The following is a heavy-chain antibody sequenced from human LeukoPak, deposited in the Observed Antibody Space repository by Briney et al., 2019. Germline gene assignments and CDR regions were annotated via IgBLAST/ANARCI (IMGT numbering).Heavy chain of an antibody. V-gene: IGHV3-21*01. D-gene: IGHD4-23*01. Sequence: PGGSLRLSCAVSGFTVSSNYMNWVRQAPGKGLEWVSSISSSSSYIYYADSVKGRFTISRDNAKNSLYLQMNSLRAEDTAVYYCARSGGVITVAPFDCWGQGTLVTVSS. CDR1: GFTVSSNY. CDR2: ISSSSSYI. CDR3: ARSGGVITVAPFDC. J-gene: IGHJ4*02.